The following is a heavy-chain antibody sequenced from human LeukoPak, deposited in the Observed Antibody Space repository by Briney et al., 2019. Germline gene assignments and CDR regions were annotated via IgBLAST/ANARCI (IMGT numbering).Heavy chain of an antibody. CDR2: ISTYTGRA. CDR3: ARADGTNSGTNAFDV. V-gene: IGHV1-18*01. D-gene: IGHD4-23*01. CDR1: GYRFNVSD. Sequence: GASVKVSCKTSGYRFNVSDILWVRQAPGHGLDYVGWISTYTGRANYAQKFQGRVSMITDTSTSTAYLELTNLTSSDTGLYYCARADGTNSGTNAFDVWGLGTMVTVAS. J-gene: IGHJ3*01.